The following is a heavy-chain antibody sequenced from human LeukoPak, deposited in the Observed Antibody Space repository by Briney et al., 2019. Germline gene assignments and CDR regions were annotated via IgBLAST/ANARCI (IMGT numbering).Heavy chain of an antibody. CDR2: INTDGSST. CDR1: GFTFSSHW. J-gene: IGHJ4*02. CDR3: VRDSSSLY. Sequence: PGGSLRLSCAASGFTFSSHWMHWVRQPPGKGLVGVSRINTDGSSTTYADSVKGRFTISRVNAKNTLYLQMNSLRAEDTAVYYCVRDSSSLYWGQGTLVTGSS. V-gene: IGHV3-74*03. D-gene: IGHD6-6*01.